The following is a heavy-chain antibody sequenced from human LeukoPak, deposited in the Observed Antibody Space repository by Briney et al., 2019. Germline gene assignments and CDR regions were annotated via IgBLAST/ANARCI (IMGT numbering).Heavy chain of an antibody. D-gene: IGHD3-22*01. J-gene: IGHJ1*01. CDR3: AREHYDSSGYYYFQH. CDR2: ISYDGSNK. V-gene: IGHV3-30-3*01. Sequence: PGGSLRLSCAASGFTFRSYAMHWVRQAPGKGLEWVAVISYDGSNKYYADSVKGRFTISRDNSKNTLYLQMNSLRAEDTAVYYCAREHYDSSGYYYFQHWGQGTLVTVSS. CDR1: GFTFRSYA.